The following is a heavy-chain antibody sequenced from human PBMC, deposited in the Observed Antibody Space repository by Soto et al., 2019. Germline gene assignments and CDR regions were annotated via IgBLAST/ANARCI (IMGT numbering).Heavy chain of an antibody. Sequence: SETLSLTCTVSGGSISSGVYYWSWIRQHPGKGLEWIGYIYYSGSTYYNPSLKSRGTISVDTSKNQFYLKLSSVTAADTAVYYCARLNYYDSSIPLYYFDYWGQGTLVTVSS. CDR3: ARLNYYDSSIPLYYFDY. D-gene: IGHD3-22*01. V-gene: IGHV4-31*03. CDR2: IYYSGST. CDR1: GGSISSGVYY. J-gene: IGHJ4*02.